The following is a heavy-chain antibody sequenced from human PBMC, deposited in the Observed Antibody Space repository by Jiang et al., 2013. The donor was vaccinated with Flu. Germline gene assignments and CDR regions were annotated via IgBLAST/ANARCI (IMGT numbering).Heavy chain of an antibody. J-gene: IGHJ5*02. V-gene: IGHV4-39*01. CDR1: GGSISSSSYY. Sequence: SLTCTVSGGSISSSSYYWGWIRQPPGKGLEWIGSIYYSGSTYYNPSLKSRVTISVDTSKNQFSLKLSSVTAADTAVYYCARQGYWFDPWGQGTLVTVSS. CDR2: IYYSGST. CDR3: ARQGYWFDP.